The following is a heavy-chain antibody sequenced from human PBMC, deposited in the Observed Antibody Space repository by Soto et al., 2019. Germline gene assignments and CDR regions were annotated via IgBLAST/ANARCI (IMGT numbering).Heavy chain of an antibody. CDR3: TTPLCTNGVCYTVY. V-gene: IGHV3-15*07. CDR1: GFTFSNAW. D-gene: IGHD2-8*01. Sequence: PGGSLRLSCAASGFTFSNAWMNWVRQAPGKGLEWAGRIKSKTDGGTTDYAAPVKGRFTISRDDSKNTLYLQMNSLKTEDTAVYYCTTPLCTNGVCYTVYWGQGTLVTVS. CDR2: IKSKTDGGTT. J-gene: IGHJ4*02.